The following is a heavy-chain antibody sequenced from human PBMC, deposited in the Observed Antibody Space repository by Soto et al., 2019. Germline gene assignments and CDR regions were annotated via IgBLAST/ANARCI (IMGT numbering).Heavy chain of an antibody. CDR3: GRSLRVDTATGDFDS. CDR2: IYNNGNT. V-gene: IGHV4-31*03. D-gene: IGHD5-18*01. Sequence: QVQLQESGPGLVQPSQTLSLTCTVPGGSISSGGYYWSWIRQHPAKGLEWIGYIYNNGNTYYNPSRKSRVYISVDTSKDEFSLKVYSVTSADTAVYSCGRSLRVDTATGDFDSWGQGTLVTVSS. CDR1: GGSISSGGYY. J-gene: IGHJ4*02.